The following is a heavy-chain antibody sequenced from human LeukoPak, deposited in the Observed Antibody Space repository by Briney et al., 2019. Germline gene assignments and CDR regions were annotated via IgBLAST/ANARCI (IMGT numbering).Heavy chain of an antibody. D-gene: IGHD1-1*01. CDR2: ISANNGDT. Sequence: GASVKVSCKASGYTFTSYYIHWVRQAPGQGLEWMGWISANNGDTDYPQNLQGRVTMTTDTYTSTAYMELRSLRSDDTAMYYCARESHKTREDYWGQGTLVTVSS. J-gene: IGHJ4*02. V-gene: IGHV1-18*04. CDR1: GYTFTSYY. CDR3: ARESHKTREDY.